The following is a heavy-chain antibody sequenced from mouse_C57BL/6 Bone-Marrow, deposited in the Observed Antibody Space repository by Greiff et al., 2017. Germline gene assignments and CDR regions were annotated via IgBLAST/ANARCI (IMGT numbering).Heavy chain of an antibody. CDR1: GYTFTSYW. V-gene: IGHV1-64*01. D-gene: IGHD2-4*01. Sequence: QLQHPGAYLVKPGASVKLSCKASGYTFTSYWMHWVKQRPGQGLEWIGMIHPNSGSTNYNEKFKSKATLTVDKSSSTAYMQLSSLTSEDSAVYYCARGMITTLYYYAMDYWGQGTSVTVSS. CDR3: ARGMITTLYYYAMDY. CDR2: IHPNSGST. J-gene: IGHJ4*01.